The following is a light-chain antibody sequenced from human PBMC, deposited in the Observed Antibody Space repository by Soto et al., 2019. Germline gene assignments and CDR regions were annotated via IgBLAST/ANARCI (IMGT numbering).Light chain of an antibody. CDR1: ESISSSY. CDR2: GAS. V-gene: IGKV3-20*01. J-gene: IGKJ4*01. Sequence: EPVLTHSPGTLSLSPGERATLSCRASESISSSYLAWYQQKPGQAPRLLIYGASSGATGIPDRFSGSGSGTDFTLTISRLEPEDFAVYYCQQYGSSLPVTFGGGTKV. CDR3: QQYGSSLPVT.